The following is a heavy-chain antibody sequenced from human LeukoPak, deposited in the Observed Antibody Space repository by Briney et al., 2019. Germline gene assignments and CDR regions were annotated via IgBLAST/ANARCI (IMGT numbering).Heavy chain of an antibody. D-gene: IGHD2/OR15-2a*01. CDR3: ASYFDSTGSSKECYDI. CDR1: GFTLNRYS. Sequence: GGSLRLSCVVSGFTLNRYSLNWVRQAPGKGLEWVSYISTNSKTIKYADSVKGRFAISRDNAKDFLYLQMTSLRAEDTAVYYCASYFDSTGSSKECYDIWGRGTLVTASS. J-gene: IGHJ3*02. V-gene: IGHV3-48*01. CDR2: ISTNSKTI.